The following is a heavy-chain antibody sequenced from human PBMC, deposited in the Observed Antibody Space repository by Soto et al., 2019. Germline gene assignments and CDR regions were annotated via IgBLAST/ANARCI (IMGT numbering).Heavy chain of an antibody. CDR2: VNHSGTT. Sequence: QVQLQQRGAGLLKPSETLSLTCAVYGGSFSGYYWTWIRQSPEKRLEWIGEVNHSGTTYYNPSLKTRVTISVHTPKHQLSLKMSSVTAADTAVYYCARGIGYCSSINCYSSRRLRFDSWGQGTLVTVSS. CDR1: GGSFSGYY. CDR3: ARGIGYCSSINCYSSRRLRFDS. V-gene: IGHV4-34*01. D-gene: IGHD2-2*01. J-gene: IGHJ4*02.